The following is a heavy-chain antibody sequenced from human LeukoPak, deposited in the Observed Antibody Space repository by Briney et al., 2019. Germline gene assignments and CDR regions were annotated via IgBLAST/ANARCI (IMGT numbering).Heavy chain of an antibody. CDR1: GFTFSSYA. CDR2: ISGSGGST. J-gene: IGHJ6*03. V-gene: IGHV3-23*01. D-gene: IGHD5-18*01. CDR3: ARDRSDTAMVETPYYYYYMDV. Sequence: GGSLRLSCAASGFTFSSYAMSWVRQAPGKGLEWVSAISGSGGSTYYADSVKGRFTISRDNSKNTLYLQMNSLRAEDTAVYYCARDRSDTAMVETPYYYYYMDVWGKGTTVTISS.